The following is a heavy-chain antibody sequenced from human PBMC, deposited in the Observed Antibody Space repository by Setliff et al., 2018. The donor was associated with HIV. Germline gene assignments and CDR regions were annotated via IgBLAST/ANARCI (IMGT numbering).Heavy chain of an antibody. D-gene: IGHD2-15*01. Sequence: GGSLRLSCAASGFTFSSYEMNWVRQAPGKGLEWLSYISSSGSTIYYADSVKGRFTVSRDNAKNSLYLQMDSLRPEDTAVYYCARDATRGGDMDVWAKGTTVTVSS. CDR2: ISSSGSTI. V-gene: IGHV3-48*03. J-gene: IGHJ6*03. CDR1: GFTFSSYE. CDR3: ARDATRGGDMDV.